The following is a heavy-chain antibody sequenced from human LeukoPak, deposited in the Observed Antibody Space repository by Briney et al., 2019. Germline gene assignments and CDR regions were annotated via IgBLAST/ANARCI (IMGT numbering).Heavy chain of an antibody. J-gene: IGHJ4*02. V-gene: IGHV1-2*02. Sequence: ASVKVSCKASGYTFTGYYMHWVRQAPGQGLEWMGWINPNSGGTNYAQKFQGRVTMTRDTSISTAYMELSRLRSDDTAVYYCARAAFPSESYLLDYWGQGTLVTVSS. CDR3: ARAAFPSESYLLDY. CDR2: INPNSGGT. D-gene: IGHD1-26*01. CDR1: GYTFTGYY.